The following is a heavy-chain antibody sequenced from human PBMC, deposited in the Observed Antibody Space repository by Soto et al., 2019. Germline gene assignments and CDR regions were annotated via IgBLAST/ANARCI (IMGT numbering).Heavy chain of an antibody. CDR1: GGSISSYY. V-gene: IGHV4-4*07. Sequence: ASETLSLTCTVSGGSISSYYWSWIRQPAGKGLEWIGRIYTSGSTNYNPSLKSRVTMSVDTSKNQFSLKLSSVTAADTAVYYCARDERGGYYYGSGDAFDIWGQGTMVTVSS. CDR2: IYTSGST. CDR3: ARDERGGYYYGSGDAFDI. D-gene: IGHD3-10*01. J-gene: IGHJ3*02.